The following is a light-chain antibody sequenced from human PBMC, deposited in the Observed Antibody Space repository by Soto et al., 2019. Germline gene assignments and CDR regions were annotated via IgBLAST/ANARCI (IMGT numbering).Light chain of an antibody. CDR3: QKYSSAPWT. CDR2: AAS. J-gene: IGKJ1*01. CDR1: QGISNY. Sequence: DIQMTQSPPSLSASVEDRVTITCRASQGISNYLAWYQQKPGKVPKLLIYAASTLQSGVPPRFSGSGSGTDFTLTISSLQPEDVATYYCQKYSSAPWTFGQGTKVEIK. V-gene: IGKV1-27*01.